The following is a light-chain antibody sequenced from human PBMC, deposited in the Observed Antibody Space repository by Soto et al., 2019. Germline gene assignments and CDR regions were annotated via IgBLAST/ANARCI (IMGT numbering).Light chain of an antibody. J-gene: IGKJ2*01. Sequence: EMVLTQSPATLSLSPGERVTLSCRASQSVNSNLAWSQQKPGQAHSLLIFDASNRATSIPARFSGSWSGTDFTLTISSLEPEEFAVYYCHQRSTGPPYTFGHGTKLEIK. CDR2: DAS. V-gene: IGKV3-11*01. CDR3: HQRSTGPPYT. CDR1: QSVNSN.